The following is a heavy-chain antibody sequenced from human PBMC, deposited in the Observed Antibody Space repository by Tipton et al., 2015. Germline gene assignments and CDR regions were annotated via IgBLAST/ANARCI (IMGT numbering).Heavy chain of an antibody. CDR2: IRPDGNKI. CDR3: AKRIDSSAYGAFHI. V-gene: IGHV3-30*02. CDR1: GFTFSNHG. D-gene: IGHD3-22*01. Sequence: QVQLVQSGGGVVQPGGSLTVSCAASGFTFSNHGMYWVRQAQGKGLEWVAYIRPDGNKIYYGDAVKGRFTISRDNSKNTLSLQMNTLRAEDTAVYYFAKRIDSSAYGAFHIWGQGTVVTVSS. J-gene: IGHJ3*02.